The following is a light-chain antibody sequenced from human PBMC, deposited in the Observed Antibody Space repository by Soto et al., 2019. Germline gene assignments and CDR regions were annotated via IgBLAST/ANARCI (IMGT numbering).Light chain of an antibody. CDR3: QQYGSSPWT. J-gene: IGKJ1*01. CDR2: DAT. V-gene: IGKV3-20*01. Sequence: EIVLTQSPGTLSLSPGERATLSCRASQSVRSSYLAWYQQNPGQPPRLFIYDATNRATGIPDRFSGSGSGTDFTLTISRLEPEDFAVYYCQQYGSSPWTFGQGTKVEIK. CDR1: QSVRSSY.